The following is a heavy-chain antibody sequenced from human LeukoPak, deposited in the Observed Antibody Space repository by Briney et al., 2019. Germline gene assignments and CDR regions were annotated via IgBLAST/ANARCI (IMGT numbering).Heavy chain of an antibody. CDR2: FDPEDGET. J-gene: IGHJ5*02. Sequence: ASVKVSCKVSGYTLTELSMHWVRQAPGKGLEWMGGFDPEDGETIYAQKFQGRVTMTEDTSTDTAYMELSSLRSEDTAVYYCATLYYYDSSGYYYNWFDPWGQGTLVTVSS. D-gene: IGHD3-22*01. CDR3: ATLYYYDSSGYYYNWFDP. V-gene: IGHV1-24*01. CDR1: GYTLTELS.